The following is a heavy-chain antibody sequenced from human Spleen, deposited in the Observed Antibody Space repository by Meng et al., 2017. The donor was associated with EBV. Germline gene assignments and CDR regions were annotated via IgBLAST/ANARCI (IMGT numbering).Heavy chain of an antibody. J-gene: IGHJ5*02. CDR3: ARGEVVT. CDR2: VYDSGNT. Sequence: QLLLQASGPGLLKPSDPRSPTCTLSGHSISSFFLSWSRQPTGKGLEWIGYVYDSGNTYYSPPLKCRVTISVDTSKHQYSLRLRSVTAANTAVYYCARGEVVTWGQGILVTVSS. CDR1: GHSISSFF. V-gene: IGHV4-59*01.